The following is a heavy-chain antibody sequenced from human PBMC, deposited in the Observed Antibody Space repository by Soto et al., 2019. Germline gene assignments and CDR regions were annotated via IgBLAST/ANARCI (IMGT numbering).Heavy chain of an antibody. V-gene: IGHV3-30*06. CDR1: GFTFRNYG. D-gene: IGHD3-9*01. J-gene: IGHJ6*02. CDR3: ASQMDFDWLFPTYYYYGMDV. CDR2: ISYDGSNK. Sequence: SLSLSCAASGFTFRNYGVHWVGEAPNKWLELWAVISYDGSNKYYADSVKGRFTISRDNSKNTLYLQMNSLRAEDTAVYYCASQMDFDWLFPTYYYYGMDVWGQGTTVTVSS.